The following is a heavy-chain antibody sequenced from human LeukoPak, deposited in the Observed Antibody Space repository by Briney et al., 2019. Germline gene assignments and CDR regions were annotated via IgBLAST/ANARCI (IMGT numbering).Heavy chain of an antibody. CDR3: ARGHSEGSSWPLYYYYYYMDV. Sequence: SETLSLTCAVYGGSFSGYYWSWIRQPPGKGLEWIGEINHSGSTNYNPSLKSRVTISVDTSKNQFSLKLSSVTAADTAVYYCARGHSEGSSWPLYYYYYYMDVWGKGTTVTVA. CDR1: GGSFSGYY. D-gene: IGHD6-13*01. J-gene: IGHJ6*03. CDR2: INHSGST. V-gene: IGHV4-34*01.